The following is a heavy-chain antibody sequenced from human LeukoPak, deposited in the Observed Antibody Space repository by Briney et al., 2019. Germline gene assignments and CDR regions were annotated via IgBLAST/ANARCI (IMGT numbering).Heavy chain of an antibody. J-gene: IGHJ4*02. CDR2: IKQDGSEK. Sequence: GGSLRLSCAASGFTFSSYWMSWVRQAPGKGLEWVANIKQDGSEKPYVDAVKGRFTISRDNARNSLYLQMNSLRAGDTAVYYCARGSTTVTSRGYFDFWGQGTLVTVSS. CDR1: GFTFSSYW. CDR3: ARGSTTVTSRGYFDF. D-gene: IGHD4-17*01. V-gene: IGHV3-7*01.